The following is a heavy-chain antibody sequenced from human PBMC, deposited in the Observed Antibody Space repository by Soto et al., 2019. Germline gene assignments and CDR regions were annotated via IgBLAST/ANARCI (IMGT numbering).Heavy chain of an antibody. J-gene: IGHJ6*02. D-gene: IGHD3-10*01. V-gene: IGHV5-51*01. CDR2: IYPGDSDT. CDR1: GYSFTSYW. CDR3: ARLWFGELSDYYYGMDV. Sequence: GESLKISCKGSGYSFTSYWIVWVRQMPGKGLEWMGIIYPGDSDTRYSPSFQGQVTISADKSISTAYLQWSSLKASDTAMYYCARLWFGELSDYYYGMDVWGQGTTVTVSS.